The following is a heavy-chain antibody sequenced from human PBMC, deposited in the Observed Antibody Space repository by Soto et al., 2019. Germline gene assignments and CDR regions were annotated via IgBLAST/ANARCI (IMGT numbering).Heavy chain of an antibody. V-gene: IGHV3-21*01. CDR2: ISSSSSYI. CDR3: ARGRIAARRRGFRYYYYGMDV. D-gene: IGHD6-6*01. Sequence: EVQLVESGGGLVQPGGSLRLSCAASGFTFSSYSMNWVRQAPGKGLEWVSSISSSSSYIYYADSVKGRFTISRDNAKNSLYLQMNSLRAEDTAVYYCARGRIAARRRGFRYYYYGMDVWGQGTTVTVSS. CDR1: GFTFSSYS. J-gene: IGHJ6*02.